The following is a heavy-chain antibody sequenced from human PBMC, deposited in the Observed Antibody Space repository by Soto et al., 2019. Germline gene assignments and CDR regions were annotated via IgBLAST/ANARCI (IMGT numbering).Heavy chain of an antibody. CDR1: GYTFNKYA. J-gene: IGHJ4*02. CDR2: INAGNGNT. D-gene: IGHD2-21*01. V-gene: IGHV1-3*01. Sequence: GASVKVSCKASGYTFNKYAMQWVRQAPGQRLEWMGWINAGNGNTKYSQKFQGRVTITRDTSASTAYMELSSLRSEDTAVYYCARDHAYGIPDDXGQGTLVTVSS. CDR3: ARDHAYGIPDD.